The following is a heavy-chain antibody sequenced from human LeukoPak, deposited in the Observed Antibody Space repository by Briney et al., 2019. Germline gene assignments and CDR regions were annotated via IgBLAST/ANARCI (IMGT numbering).Heavy chain of an antibody. CDR3: ASEPILDGRGIDY. V-gene: IGHV4-61*01. D-gene: IGHD3-10*01. Sequence: ASETLSLTCTVSGGSVSSGSYYWSWIRQPPGKGLEWIGYIYYSGSTYYNPSLKSRVTISVDTSKNQFSLKLSSVTAADTAVYYCASEPILDGRGIDYWGQGTLVTVSS. CDR2: IYYSGST. CDR1: GGSVSSGSYY. J-gene: IGHJ4*02.